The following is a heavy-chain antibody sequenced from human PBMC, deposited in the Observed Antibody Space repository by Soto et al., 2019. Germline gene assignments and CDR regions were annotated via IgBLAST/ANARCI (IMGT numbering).Heavy chain of an antibody. D-gene: IGHD3-10*01. CDR1: GLTFSSYA. J-gene: IGHJ4*02. CDR3: ASTLNLPLGAMVRGVESD. CDR2: ISGSGGST. V-gene: IGHV3-23*01. Sequence: EVQLLESGGGLVQPGGSLRLSCAASGLTFSSYAMSWVRQAPGKGLEWVSAISGSGGSTYYADSVKGRFTISRDNSKNTLYLQMNSLRAEDTAVYYCASTLNLPLGAMVRGVESDWGQGTLVTVSS.